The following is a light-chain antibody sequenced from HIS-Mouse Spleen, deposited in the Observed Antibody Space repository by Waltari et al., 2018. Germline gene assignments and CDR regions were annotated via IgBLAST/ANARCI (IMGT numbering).Light chain of an antibody. V-gene: IGLV2-18*02. J-gene: IGLJ1*01. CDR1: SSDVGSYNR. CDR3: SSYTSSSTV. Sequence: QSALTQPPSVSGSPGQSVTISCTGTSSDVGSYNRVSWYQQPPGTAPKLMIYELSNRPSGVPDLFSGSKSGNTASLTISGLQAEDEADYYCSSYTSSSTVFGTGTKVTVL. CDR2: ELS.